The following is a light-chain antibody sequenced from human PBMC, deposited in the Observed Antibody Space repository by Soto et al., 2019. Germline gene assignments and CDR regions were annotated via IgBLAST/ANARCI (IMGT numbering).Light chain of an antibody. CDR1: QSISSF. J-gene: IGKJ1*01. V-gene: IGKV1-39*01. CDR3: QQSYSASGT. CDR2: AAS. Sequence: DIQMTQSPSSLSASVGDRVTITCRASQSISSFLNWFQQKPGKAPKLLIYAASTLQSGVPSRFSGSGSGTSFALTISSLQPEDFATYYCQQSYSASGTFGQGTKV.